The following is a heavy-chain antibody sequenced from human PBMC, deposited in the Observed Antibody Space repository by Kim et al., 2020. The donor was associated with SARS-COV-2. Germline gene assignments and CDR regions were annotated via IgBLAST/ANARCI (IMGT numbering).Heavy chain of an antibody. CDR3: AKEGPGASGYPFSEFDY. CDR1: GFTLITYE. J-gene: IGHJ4*02. V-gene: IGHV3-48*03. D-gene: IGHD5-12*01. Sequence: GGSLRLSCAASGFTLITYEMSWVRQPPGKGLEWVSYISSSGSSIYYADSVKGRFTISRDNAKNSLFLQMNSLRAEDTAVYYCAKEGPGASGYPFSEFDYWGEGTLVTVSS. CDR2: ISSSGSSI.